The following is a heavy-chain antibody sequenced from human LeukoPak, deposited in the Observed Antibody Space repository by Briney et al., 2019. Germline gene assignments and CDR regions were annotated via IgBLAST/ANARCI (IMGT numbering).Heavy chain of an antibody. CDR2: ILGSGRSA. V-gene: IGHV3-23*01. CDR3: SKWGDYDVLTGYYDSDF. J-gene: IGHJ4*02. Sequence: GGSLRLSCAASGYTFNNYAMSWVRQAPGKGLEWVSAILGSGRSAYYADSVRGRFTISRDNSKNSLFLQMNSLRVEDTALYYCSKWGDYDVLTGYYDSDFWGQGTLVTVSA. D-gene: IGHD3-9*01. CDR1: GYTFNNYA.